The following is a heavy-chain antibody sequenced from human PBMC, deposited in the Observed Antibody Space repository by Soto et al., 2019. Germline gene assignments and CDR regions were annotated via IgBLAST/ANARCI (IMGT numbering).Heavy chain of an antibody. J-gene: IGHJ4*02. V-gene: IGHV3-11*06. CDR3: ARDREMATTNFDY. Sequence: QVQLVESGGGLVKPGGSLRLSCAASGFTFSDYYMSWIRQAPGKGLEWVSYISSSSSYTKYAASVKGRFTISRDNAKNSLYLQMNSLRADDTAVYYCARDREMATTNFDYWGQGTLVTVSS. CDR1: GFTFSDYY. CDR2: ISSSSSYT. D-gene: IGHD1-1*01.